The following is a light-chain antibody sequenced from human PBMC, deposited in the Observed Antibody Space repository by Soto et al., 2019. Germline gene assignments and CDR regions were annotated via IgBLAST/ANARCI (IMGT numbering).Light chain of an antibody. Sequence: DIQLTQSPSFLSASVGDRVTITCRASQGISSYLAWYQQKPGKAPKLLIYAASTLQSGVPSRFSGSISGTEFTLTISSLQPEDFATYYCKQYNNWLTFGGGTKVEIK. J-gene: IGKJ4*01. CDR2: AAS. CDR1: QGISSY. CDR3: KQYNNWLT. V-gene: IGKV1-9*01.